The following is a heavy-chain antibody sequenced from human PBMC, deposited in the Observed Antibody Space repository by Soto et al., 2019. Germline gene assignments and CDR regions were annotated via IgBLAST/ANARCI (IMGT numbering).Heavy chain of an antibody. Sequence: PGGALRLSCAASGFTFSSYSMNWVGQAPGKGLEWVSSISISSSYIYYGDSVKGRCTISRDNAKNSLYLQKNSLTPDDTAPYYCARVPYYDSSGFYLWRQGPLVTVSS. CDR2: ISISSSYI. CDR3: ARVPYYDSSGFYL. D-gene: IGHD3-22*01. V-gene: IGHV3-21*01. CDR1: GFTFSSYS. J-gene: IGHJ4*02.